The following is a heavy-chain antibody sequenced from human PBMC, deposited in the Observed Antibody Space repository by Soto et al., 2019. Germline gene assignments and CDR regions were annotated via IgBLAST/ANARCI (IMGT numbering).Heavy chain of an antibody. CDR3: ARDCSSTSCYGGWFDP. D-gene: IGHD2-2*01. CDR2: IYYSGST. Sequence: PSETLSLTCTVSGGSISRYYWSWIRQPPGKGLEWIGYIYYSGSTNYNPSLKSRVTISVGTSKNQFSLKQSSVTAADTAVYYCARDCSSTSCYGGWFDPWGQGTLVTVSS. J-gene: IGHJ5*02. V-gene: IGHV4-59*01. CDR1: GGSISRYY.